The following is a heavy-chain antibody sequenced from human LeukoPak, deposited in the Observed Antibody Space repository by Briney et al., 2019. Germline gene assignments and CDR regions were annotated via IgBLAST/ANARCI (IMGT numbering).Heavy chain of an antibody. J-gene: IGHJ4*02. CDR2: LKEDVSAR. CDR1: GFSISSHW. D-gene: IGHD3-10*01. CDR3: ARGPTYGSRSDFLES. Sequence: PGGSLRLSCVASGFSISSHWMSWVRQAPGKGLEWVASLKEDVSARNLVDSVKGRSTISTDNAKNSLYLQMNSLRVEDTAVYYCARGPTYGSRSDFLESWGLGTLVTVSS. V-gene: IGHV3-7*01.